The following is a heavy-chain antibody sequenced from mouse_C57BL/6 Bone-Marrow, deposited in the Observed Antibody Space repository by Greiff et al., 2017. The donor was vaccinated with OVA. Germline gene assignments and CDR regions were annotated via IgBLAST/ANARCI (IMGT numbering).Heavy chain of an antibody. Sequence: EVQLVESGGGLVQPKGSLKLSCAASGFTFNTYAMHWVRQAPGKGLEWVARIRSKSSNYATYYADSVKDRFTISRDDSQSMLYLQMNNLKTEDTAMYYCVSPLLLRYYQAWFAYWGQGTLVTVSA. CDR2: IRSKSSNYAT. J-gene: IGHJ3*01. V-gene: IGHV10-3*01. D-gene: IGHD1-1*01. CDR1: GFTFNTYA. CDR3: VSPLLLRYYQAWFAY.